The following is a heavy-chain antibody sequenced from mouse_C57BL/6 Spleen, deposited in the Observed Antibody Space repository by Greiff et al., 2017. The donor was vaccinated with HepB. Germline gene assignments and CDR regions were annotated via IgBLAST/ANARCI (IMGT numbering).Heavy chain of an antibody. CDR1: GYSFTGYF. CDR2: INPYNGDT. D-gene: IGHD2-5*01. Sequence: EVQLQQSGPELVKPGDSVKISCKASGYSFTGYFMNWVMQSHGKSLEWIGRINPYNGDTFYNQKFKGKATLTVDKSSSTAHMELRSLTSEASAVYYCARSGYSNYAWYFDVWGTGTTVTVSS. V-gene: IGHV1-20*01. CDR3: ARSGYSNYAWYFDV. J-gene: IGHJ1*03.